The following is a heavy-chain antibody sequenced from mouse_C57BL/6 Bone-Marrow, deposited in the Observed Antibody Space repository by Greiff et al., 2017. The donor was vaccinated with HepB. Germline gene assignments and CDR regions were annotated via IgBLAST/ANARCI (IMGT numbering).Heavy chain of an antibody. CDR1: GYTFTDYY. J-gene: IGHJ4*01. V-gene: IGHV1-76*01. D-gene: IGHD1-1*01. CDR2: IYPGSGNT. CDR3: ARDYYYGSSWYYYAMDY. Sequence: QVQLQQSGAELVRPGASVKLSCKASGYTFTDYYINWVKQRPGQGLEWIARIYPGSGNTYYNEKFKGKATLTAEKSSSTAYMQLSSLTSEDSAVYFCARDYYYGSSWYYYAMDYWGQGTSVTVSS.